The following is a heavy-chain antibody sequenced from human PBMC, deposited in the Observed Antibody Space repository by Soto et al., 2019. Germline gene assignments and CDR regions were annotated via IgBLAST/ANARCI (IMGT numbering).Heavy chain of an antibody. D-gene: IGHD4-4*01. V-gene: IGHV1-69*06. J-gene: IGHJ3*02. CDR1: GGTFSSYA. CDR2: IIPIFGTA. CDR3: ARLTSAPELASDAFDI. Sequence: QVQLVQSGAEVKKPGSSVKVSCKASGGTFSSYAISWVRQAPGQGLEWMGGIIPIFGTANYAQKFQGRVTMTTDTSTSTAYMELRSLRSDDTAVYYCARLTSAPELASDAFDIWGQGTMVTVSS.